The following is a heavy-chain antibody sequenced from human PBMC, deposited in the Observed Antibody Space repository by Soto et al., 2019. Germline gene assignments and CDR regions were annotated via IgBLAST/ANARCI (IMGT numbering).Heavy chain of an antibody. CDR1: GGTYSVYA. D-gene: IGHD1-26*01. J-gene: IGHJ4*02. CDR3: ASLGYSGSYNDY. CDR2: IIPIFGTA. V-gene: IGHV1-69*06. Sequence: NLSCKGSGGTYSVYAISWGRQAPGQGLEWMGGIIPIFGTANYAQKFQGRVTITADKSTSTAYMALSSLRSEDTAVYYCASLGYSGSYNDYWGQGTLVTVSS.